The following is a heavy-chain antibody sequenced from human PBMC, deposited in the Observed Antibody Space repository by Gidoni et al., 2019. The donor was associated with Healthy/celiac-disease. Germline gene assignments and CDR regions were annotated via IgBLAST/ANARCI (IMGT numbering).Heavy chain of an antibody. J-gene: IGHJ4*02. CDR2: IWYDGINK. CDR1: GSTLSSYG. CDR3: ARGYSSGWLDY. V-gene: IGHV3-33*01. Sequence: QVQLVESGGGVVQTGRSLRLSCAASGSTLSSYGMHWVRQAPGKGLEWVAVIWYDGINKYYADSVKGRFTISRDNSKNTLYLQMNSLRAEDTAVYYCARGYSSGWLDYWGQGTLVTVSS. D-gene: IGHD6-19*01.